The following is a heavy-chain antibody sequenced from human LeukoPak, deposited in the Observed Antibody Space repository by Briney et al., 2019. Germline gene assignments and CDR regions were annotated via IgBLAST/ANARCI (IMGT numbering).Heavy chain of an antibody. Sequence: ASVKVSCKASGYTFTSYYMHWVRQAPGQGLEWMGIINPSGGSTSYAQKFQGRVTMTRDMSTSTVYMELSSLRSEDTAVYYCARMWCSSTSCHYFDYWGQGTLVTVSS. D-gene: IGHD2-2*01. J-gene: IGHJ4*02. V-gene: IGHV1-46*01. CDR2: INPSGGST. CDR1: GYTFTSYY. CDR3: ARMWCSSTSCHYFDY.